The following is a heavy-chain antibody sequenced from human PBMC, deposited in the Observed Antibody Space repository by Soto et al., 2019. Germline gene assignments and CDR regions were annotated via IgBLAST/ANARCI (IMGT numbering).Heavy chain of an antibody. CDR1: GGSFSGYY. CDR2: INHSGST. CDR3: ARGPREVRGVIGAFDI. V-gene: IGHV4-34*01. D-gene: IGHD3-10*01. J-gene: IGHJ3*02. Sequence: QVQLQQWGAGLLKPSETLSLTCAVYGGSFSGYYWSWIRQPPGKGLEWIGEINHSGSTNYNPSLKSRVTISVDTSKNQCSLKLSSVTAADTAVYYCARGPREVRGVIGAFDIWGQGTMVTVSS.